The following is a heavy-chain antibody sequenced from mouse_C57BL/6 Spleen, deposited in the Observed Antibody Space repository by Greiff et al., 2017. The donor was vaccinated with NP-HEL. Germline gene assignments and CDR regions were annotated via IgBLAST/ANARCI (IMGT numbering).Heavy chain of an antibody. D-gene: IGHD1-1*01. V-gene: IGHV5-16*01. CDR3: ARDSLRAMDY. CDR2: INYDGSST. Sequence: EVKLMESEGGLVQPGSSMKLSCTASGFTFSDYYMAWVRQVPEKGLEWVANINYDGSSTYYLDSLKSRFIISRDNAKNILYLQMSSLKSEDTATYYCARDSLRAMDYWGQGTSVTVSS. J-gene: IGHJ4*01. CDR1: GFTFSDYY.